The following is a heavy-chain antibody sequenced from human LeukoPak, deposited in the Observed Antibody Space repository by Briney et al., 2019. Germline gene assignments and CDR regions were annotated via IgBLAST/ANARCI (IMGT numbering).Heavy chain of an antibody. CDR1: GYTFTGFY. D-gene: IGHD2-2*01. CDR2: INPNSDGA. Sequence: ASVKVSCKASGYTFTGFYMHWVRQAPGQGLEWMGWINPNSDGADYAQKFQGRVTMTRDTSISTAYMELSRLRSDDTAVYYCARGAVPAAATLVDYWGQGTLVTVSS. CDR3: ARGAVPAAATLVDY. V-gene: IGHV1-2*02. J-gene: IGHJ4*02.